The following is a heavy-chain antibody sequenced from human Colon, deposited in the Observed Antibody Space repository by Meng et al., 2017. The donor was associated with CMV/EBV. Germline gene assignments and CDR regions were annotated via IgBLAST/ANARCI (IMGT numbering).Heavy chain of an antibody. Sequence: EVQFVEPGGGCIQPGGSLRLSCAASGFIVSNIYMSWVRQAPGKGLEWVAAIHGSGTTHYADSVRGRFTISRDSSKNTLYLQMNSLRVEDSATYHCARDPGHSASITYDYWGQGILVTVPS. D-gene: IGHD1-20*01. V-gene: IGHV3-66*01. CDR1: GFIVSNIY. J-gene: IGHJ4*02. CDR3: ARDPGHSASITYDY. CDR2: IHGSGTT.